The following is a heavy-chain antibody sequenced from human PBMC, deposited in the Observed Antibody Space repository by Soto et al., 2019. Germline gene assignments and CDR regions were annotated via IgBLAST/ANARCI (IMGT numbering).Heavy chain of an antibody. Sequence: PSETLSLTCTVSGGSISSGAYSWSWIRQPPGKGLEWIGYIYHSGSTYYIPSLRSRVTISMDRTKNQFSLHLNSVTAEDTAVYFCAKRVEYSSSWAYFDHWGQGTRVTVSS. J-gene: IGHJ4*02. CDR2: IYHSGST. CDR1: GGSISSGAYS. V-gene: IGHV4-30-2*01. D-gene: IGHD6-6*01. CDR3: AKRVEYSSSWAYFDH.